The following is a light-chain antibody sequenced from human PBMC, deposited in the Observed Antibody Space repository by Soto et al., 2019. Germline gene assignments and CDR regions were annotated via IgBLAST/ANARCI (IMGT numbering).Light chain of an antibody. V-gene: IGLV7-43*01. CDR3: LLYYGGAVI. CDR1: TGAVTSGHY. J-gene: IGLJ2*01. Sequence: QTVVTQEPSLTVSPGGTVTLTCASSTGAVTSGHYANWLQQKPGQAPRALIYSTDTKHSWTPARFSGSLLGGKAALTLSGGRPEDEADYYCLLYYGGAVIFRGGTKLTVL. CDR2: STD.